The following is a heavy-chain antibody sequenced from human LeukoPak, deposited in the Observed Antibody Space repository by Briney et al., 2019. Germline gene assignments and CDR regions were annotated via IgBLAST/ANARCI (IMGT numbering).Heavy chain of an antibody. J-gene: IGHJ6*04. CDR2: IYHSGST. CDR3: ARAFYCSSTSCYGGYYYAMDV. D-gene: IGHD2-2*01. V-gene: IGHV4-59*01. CDR1: GGSISNYH. Sequence: SETLSLTCTVSGGSISNYHWSWIRQPPGKGREWTGYIYHSGSTKYNPSLKSRVTISVDTSKNQFSLKLSSVTAADTAVYYCARAFYCSSTSCYGGYYYAMDVWGKGTTVTVSS.